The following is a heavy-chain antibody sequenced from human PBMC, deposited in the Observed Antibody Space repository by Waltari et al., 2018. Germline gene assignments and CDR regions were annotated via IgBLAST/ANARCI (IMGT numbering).Heavy chain of an antibody. D-gene: IGHD6-6*01. CDR3: ARVIAARRSADYYYYYMDV. V-gene: IGHV4-31*11. J-gene: IGHJ6*03. CDR2: IYYSGST. CDR1: GYSISSGYY. Sequence: QVQLQESGPGLVKPSETLSLTCAVSGYSISSGYYWSWIRQHPGKGLEWIGYIYYSGSTYYNPSLKSRVTISVDTSKNQFSLKLSSVTAADTAVYYCARVIAARRSADYYYYYMDVWGKGTTVTVSS.